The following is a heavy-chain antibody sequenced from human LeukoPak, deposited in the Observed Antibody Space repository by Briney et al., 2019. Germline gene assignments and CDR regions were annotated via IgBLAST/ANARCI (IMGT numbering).Heavy chain of an antibody. CDR3: ARQKVTVVRVVIITEYFDY. D-gene: IGHD3-10*01. J-gene: IGHJ4*02. CDR2: IYPGDSDT. CDR1: EYSFTSYW. V-gene: IGHV5-51*01. Sequence: GESLKISCKGSEYSFTSYWIGWVLQMPGKGLEWMGIIYPGDSDTRYSPSFQCQVTISADKSISTAYLQWSSLKASDTAMYYCARQKVTVVRVVIITEYFDYWGQGTLVTVSS.